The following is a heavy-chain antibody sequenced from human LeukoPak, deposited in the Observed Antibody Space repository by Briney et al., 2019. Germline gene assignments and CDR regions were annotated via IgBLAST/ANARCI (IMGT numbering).Heavy chain of an antibody. CDR3: ARGTTVADNGGGYAMDV. Sequence: SETLSLTCAVYGGSLSGYYWSWIRQPPGKGLGWIGEINHSANTNCNPSLKSRVTISVDTSKNQFSLKMSSVTAADTAVYYCARGTTVADNGGGYAMDVWGQGTTVTVSS. CDR1: GGSLSGYY. D-gene: IGHD4-11*01. CDR2: INHSANT. V-gene: IGHV4-34*01. J-gene: IGHJ6*02.